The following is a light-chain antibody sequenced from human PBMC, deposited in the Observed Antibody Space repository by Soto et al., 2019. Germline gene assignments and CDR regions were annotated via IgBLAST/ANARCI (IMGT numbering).Light chain of an antibody. V-gene: IGLV1-44*01. J-gene: IGLJ1*01. Sequence: PAVAGTLKKKVTISCSTRSSNLGDNPENWYQHAPGTAPKLLIYRYDQRPSGGPDRFSGSKAGHSASLAISGLQSEDEADFFCAERDASLDGYGFGTATKVTVL. CDR1: SSNLGDNP. CDR2: RYD. CDR3: AERDASLDGYG.